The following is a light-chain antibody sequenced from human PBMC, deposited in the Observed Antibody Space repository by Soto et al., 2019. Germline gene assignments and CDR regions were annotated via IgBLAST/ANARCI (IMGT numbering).Light chain of an antibody. CDR3: SSYTSTSTLAV. J-gene: IGLJ2*01. V-gene: IGLV2-14*01. CDR1: SNDVGAYKY. CDR2: DVS. Sequence: QSVLTQPASVSGSPGQSITISCTGTSNDVGAYKYVSWYQQNPGKAPKLMIYDVSNRPSGVSNRFSGSKSGNTASLTISGLQAEGEADHYCSSYTSTSTLAVFGGGTQLTVL.